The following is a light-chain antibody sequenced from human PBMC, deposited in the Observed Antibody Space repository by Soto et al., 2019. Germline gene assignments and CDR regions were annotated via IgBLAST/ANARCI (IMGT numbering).Light chain of an antibody. CDR3: QQYDNLPLT. CDR1: QDISNY. J-gene: IGKJ4*01. CDR2: DAS. V-gene: IGKV1-33*01. Sequence: DIQMTQSPSSLSASVGDRVTITCQASQDISNYLNWYQQKPGKAPKLLIYDASNLETGVSSRFSGSGSGTDFTFTISSLQPEDIATYSCQQYDNLPLTFGGGTKVEIK.